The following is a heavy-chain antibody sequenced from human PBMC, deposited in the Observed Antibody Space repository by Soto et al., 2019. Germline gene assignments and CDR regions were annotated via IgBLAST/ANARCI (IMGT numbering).Heavy chain of an antibody. J-gene: IGHJ4*02. D-gene: IGHD1-26*01. Sequence: GGSLRLFCAASGFTFSSYAMSWVRQAPGKGLEWVSAISGSGGSTYYADSVKGWFTISRDNSKNTLYLQMNSLRAEDTAVYYCAKGSGGSYLAPYFDYWGQGTLVTVSS. CDR2: ISGSGGST. V-gene: IGHV3-23*01. CDR3: AKGSGGSYLAPYFDY. CDR1: GFTFSSYA.